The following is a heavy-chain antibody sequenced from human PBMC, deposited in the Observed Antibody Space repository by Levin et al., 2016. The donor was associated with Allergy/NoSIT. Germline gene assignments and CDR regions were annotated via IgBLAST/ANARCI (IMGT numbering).Heavy chain of an antibody. CDR1: GFTFSNAW. V-gene: IGHV3-15*01. D-gene: IGHD2-2*01. J-gene: IGHJ6*03. CDR3: TTEFVVVPAAYYYYMDV. Sequence: GESLKISCAASGFTFSNAWMSWVRQAPGKGLEWVGRIKSKTDGGTTDYAAPVKGRFTISRDDSKNTLYLQMNSLKTEDTAVYYCTTEFVVVPAAYYYYMDVWGKGTTVTVSS. CDR2: IKSKTDGGTT.